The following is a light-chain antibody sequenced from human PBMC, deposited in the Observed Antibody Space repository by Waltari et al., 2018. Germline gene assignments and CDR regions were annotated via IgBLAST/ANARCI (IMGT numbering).Light chain of an antibody. CDR2: EVS. Sequence: QSALTQPPSAPGSPGQAVTIPCTGTSSAVGFYNYVSWYQHHPDKAPKVIIHEVSKRPSGVPDRFSGAKSGNTASLTISGLQAEDEADYYCSSYTLSDNLVFGGGTKLTVL. V-gene: IGLV2-8*01. CDR1: SSAVGFYNY. J-gene: IGLJ3*02. CDR3: SSYTLSDNLV.